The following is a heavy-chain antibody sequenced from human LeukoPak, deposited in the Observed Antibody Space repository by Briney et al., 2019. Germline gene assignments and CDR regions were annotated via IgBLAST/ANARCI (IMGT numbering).Heavy chain of an antibody. CDR3: ARLRSYGGNRGIDY. Sequence: PGGSLRLSCAASGFTFSNYEMNWVRQAPGKGLEWVGSVYYSGSTYYNPSLKSRVTISVDTSKNQFSLKLNSLTAADTAIYYCARLRSYGGNRGIDYWGQGTLVAVPS. J-gene: IGHJ4*02. D-gene: IGHD4-23*01. CDR1: GFTFSNYE. CDR2: VYYSGST. V-gene: IGHV4-39*01.